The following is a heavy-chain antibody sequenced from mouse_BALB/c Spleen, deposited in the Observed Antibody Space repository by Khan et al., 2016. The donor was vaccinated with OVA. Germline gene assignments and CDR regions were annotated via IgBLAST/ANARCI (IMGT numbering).Heavy chain of an antibody. CDR2: ISYSGRT. V-gene: IGHV3-2*02. Sequence: EVQLVESGPGLVRPSQSLSLTCTVTGYSITSDSAWNWIRQFPENKLEWMGYISYSGRTSYNPSLKSRISITRDTSKNQFFLQLNSVTTEDTATYDCARSVTITTVVATDFDYWGQGTTLTVSS. J-gene: IGHJ2*01. CDR3: ARSVTITTVVATDFDY. D-gene: IGHD1-1*01. CDR1: GYSITSDSA.